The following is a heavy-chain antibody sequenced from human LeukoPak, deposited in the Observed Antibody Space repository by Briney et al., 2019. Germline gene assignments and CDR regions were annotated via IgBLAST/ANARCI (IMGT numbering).Heavy chain of an antibody. J-gene: IGHJ4*02. Sequence: PGGSLRLSCAASGFTFSSYAMSWVRQAPGEGLEWVSGISGSDSTYYADSVKGRFTISRDNAKNSLYLQMNSLRAEDTAVYYCARGGIYSQGFDYWGQGSLVTVSS. D-gene: IGHD6-13*01. CDR2: ISGSDST. CDR3: ARGGIYSQGFDY. V-gene: IGHV3-23*01. CDR1: GFTFSSYA.